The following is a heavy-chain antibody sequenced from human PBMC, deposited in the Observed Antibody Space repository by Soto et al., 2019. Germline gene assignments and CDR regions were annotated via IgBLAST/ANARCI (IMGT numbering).Heavy chain of an antibody. V-gene: IGHV3-30-3*01. CDR2: ISYDGNNK. D-gene: IGHD1-26*01. J-gene: IGHJ4*02. CDR1: GFTFSSYA. Sequence: GGSLRLSCAASGFTFSSYAMHWVRQAPGKGLEWVTIISYDGNNKYYADSVKGRFTISRDNSKNTLYLQMNSLRAEDTAVYYCARDLRGGRYQGYFDYWGQGTLVTVSS. CDR3: ARDLRGGRYQGYFDY.